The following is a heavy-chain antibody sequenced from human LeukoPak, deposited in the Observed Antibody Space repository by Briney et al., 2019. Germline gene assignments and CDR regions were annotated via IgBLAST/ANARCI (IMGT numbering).Heavy chain of an antibody. V-gene: IGHV1-2*02. CDR3: ARDQGSYSTGTDAFDI. D-gene: IGHD1-26*01. Sequence: ASVKVSCKASGYTFTDYYIHWVRQAPGQGLEWMGWINPNSGGTHYAQKFQGGVTMTRDTSISTAYMELSRLRSDDTAVYYCARDQGSYSTGTDAFDIWGQGTMVTVSS. CDR2: INPNSGGT. CDR1: GYTFTDYY. J-gene: IGHJ3*02.